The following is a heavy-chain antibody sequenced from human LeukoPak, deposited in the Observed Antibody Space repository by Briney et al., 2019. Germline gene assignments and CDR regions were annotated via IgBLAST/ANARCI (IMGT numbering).Heavy chain of an antibody. J-gene: IGHJ4*02. D-gene: IGHD3-22*01. CDR1: GGSISSSSYY. CDR2: IYTSGST. CDR3: ARDRYYYDSSGYYLLDY. Sequence: KPSETLSLTCTVSGGSISSSSYYWSWIRQPAGKGLEWIGRIYTSGSTNYNPYLKSRATMSVDTSKNQFSLKLSSVTAADTAVYYCARDRYYYDSSGYYLLDYWGQGTLVTVSS. V-gene: IGHV4-61*02.